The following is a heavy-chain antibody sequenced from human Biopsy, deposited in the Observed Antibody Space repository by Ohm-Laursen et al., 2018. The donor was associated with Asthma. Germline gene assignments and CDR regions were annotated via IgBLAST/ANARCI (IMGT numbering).Heavy chain of an antibody. V-gene: IGHV3-30*18. Sequence: SLRLSCAASGFTFSSYGMHWVRQAPGKGLEWVAVILSDGRDKYYADSVKGRFTISRDNSKNTLYLHMHSLRAEDTAVYFCAKDRVRINSAYYFDYWGQGTLVTVSA. J-gene: IGHJ4*02. D-gene: IGHD3-10*01. CDR2: ILSDGRDK. CDR1: GFTFSSYG. CDR3: AKDRVRINSAYYFDY.